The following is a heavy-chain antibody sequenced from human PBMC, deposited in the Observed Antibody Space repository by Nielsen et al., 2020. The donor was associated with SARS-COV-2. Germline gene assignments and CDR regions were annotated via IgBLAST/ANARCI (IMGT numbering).Heavy chain of an antibody. CDR1: GYTFTGYY. J-gene: IGHJ6*02. CDR2: INPNSGGT. D-gene: IGHD2-2*01. Sequence: ASVKVSCKASGYTFTGYYMHWVRQAPGQGLEWMGWINPNSGGTNYAQKFQGRVTMTRDTSTSTVYMELSSLRSEDTAVYYCARERRGYQLLKISGYYYYGMDVWGQGTTVTVSS. CDR3: ARERRGYQLLKISGYYYYGMDV. V-gene: IGHV1-2*02.